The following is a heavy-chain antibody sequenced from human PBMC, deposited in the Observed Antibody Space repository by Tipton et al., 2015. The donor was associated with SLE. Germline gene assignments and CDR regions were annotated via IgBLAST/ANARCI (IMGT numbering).Heavy chain of an antibody. CDR1: GGSISSHY. J-gene: IGHJ6*02. V-gene: IGHV4-59*11. Sequence: TLSLTCTVSGGSISSHYWSWFRQPPGKGLEWIGYIYYRGNTKYNPSLNSRVTISLDTSRTQFSLKLSSVTAADTAVYYCARDLGSLWSRYGLDIWGQGTTVTVSS. CDR3: ARDLGSLWSRYGLDI. D-gene: IGHD2-21*01. CDR2: IYYRGNT.